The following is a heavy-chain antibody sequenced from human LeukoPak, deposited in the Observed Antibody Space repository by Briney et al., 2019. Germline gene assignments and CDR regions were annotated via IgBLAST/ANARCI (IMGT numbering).Heavy chain of an antibody. CDR2: INHSGST. CDR1: GGSFSGYY. D-gene: IGHD2-15*01. CDR3: AGRAPRILGSYYYGMDV. J-gene: IGHJ6*02. V-gene: IGHV4-34*01. Sequence: SETLSLTCAVYGGSFSGYYWSWIRQPPGKGLEWIGEINHSGSTNYNPSLKSRVTISVDTSKNQFSLKLSSVTAADTAVYYCAGRAPRILGSYYYGMDVWGQGTTVTVSS.